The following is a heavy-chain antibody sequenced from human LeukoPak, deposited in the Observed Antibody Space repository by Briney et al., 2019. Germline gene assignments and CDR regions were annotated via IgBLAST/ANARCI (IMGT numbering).Heavy chain of an antibody. CDR2: INPSGGST. Sequence: GASVKVSCKASGYTFTGYYMHWVRQAPGQGLEWMGWINPSGGSTSYAQKFQGRVTMTRDMSTSTVYMELSSLRSEDTAVYYCARDHYYDSSGKVYDYWGQGTLVTVSS. V-gene: IGHV1-46*01. CDR1: GYTFTGYY. D-gene: IGHD3-22*01. J-gene: IGHJ4*02. CDR3: ARDHYYDSSGKVYDY.